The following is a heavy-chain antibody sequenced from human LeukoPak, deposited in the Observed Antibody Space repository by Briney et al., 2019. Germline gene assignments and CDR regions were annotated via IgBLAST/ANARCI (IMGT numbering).Heavy chain of an antibody. Sequence: GGSLRLSYAASGFTFSSYAMSWVRQAPGKGLEWVSGTSGSGGSTYYAGSVKGRFTISRDNSKNTLYLQMNSLRVEDTAVYYCAKNGGSQCYSHLDSWGQGTLVTVSS. CDR1: GFTFSSYA. CDR2: TSGSGGST. J-gene: IGHJ4*02. CDR3: AKNGGSQCYSHLDS. V-gene: IGHV3-23*01. D-gene: IGHD2-15*01.